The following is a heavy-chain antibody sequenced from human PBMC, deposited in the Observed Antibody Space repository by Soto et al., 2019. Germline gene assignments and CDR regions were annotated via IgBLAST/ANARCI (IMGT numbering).Heavy chain of an antibody. CDR3: ARVVPGPQDYTFDY. Sequence: EVQLVESGGGLVQPGGSLRLSCAVSGFTFSDHYMDWVRQAPGKGLEWVCRSRNKSNSYTTEYAASVTGRITISRDDSKNSLYLQMNSLKTEDTAVYFCARVVPGPQDYTFDYWGQGTLVTVSS. V-gene: IGHV3-72*01. D-gene: IGHD4-4*01. J-gene: IGHJ4*02. CDR1: GFTFSDHY. CDR2: SRNKSNSYTT.